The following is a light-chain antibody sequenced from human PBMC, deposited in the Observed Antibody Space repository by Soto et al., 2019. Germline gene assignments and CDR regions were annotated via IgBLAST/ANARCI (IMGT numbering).Light chain of an antibody. J-gene: IGKJ5*01. Sequence: EVLLTKSPFTLSLSPGERATLSCRASQSFRGLLAWYQQKPGQAPRLLIYDAYNRATGIPPRFSGSGSGTDFTLTISSLEPEDSAVYYCQQRHMWPITLGQGTRLEIK. CDR2: DAY. CDR3: QQRHMWPIT. V-gene: IGKV3-11*01. CDR1: QSFRGL.